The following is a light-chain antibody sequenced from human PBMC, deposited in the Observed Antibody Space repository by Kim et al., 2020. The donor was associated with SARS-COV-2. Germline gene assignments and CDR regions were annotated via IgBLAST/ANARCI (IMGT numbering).Light chain of an antibody. CDR3: QQSYTYPRT. CDR2: AAS. V-gene: IGKV1-39*01. CDR1: QSISSS. Sequence: ASVGDRVTITCRASQSISSSLNWYQQKPGKAPKLLIYAASNLQSGVPSRFSGSGSGTDFTLTISTLQAEDFATYYCQQSYTYPRTFGQGTKVDIK. J-gene: IGKJ1*01.